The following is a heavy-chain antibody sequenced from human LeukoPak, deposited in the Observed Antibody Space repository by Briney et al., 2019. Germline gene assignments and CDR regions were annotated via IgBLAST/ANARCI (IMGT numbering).Heavy chain of an antibody. J-gene: IGHJ3*02. Sequence: GGSLRLSCAASGFSFSSYGMSWVRQAPGEVPEWVSYIDARTGITYYADSVQGRFTISRDNAQESVFLQMNSLRADDTAVYYCARTYDFGRGPPGDAFDNWGPGTLVTVSS. V-gene: IGHV3-48*01. CDR1: GFSFSSYG. CDR3: ARTYDFGRGPPGDAFDN. CDR2: IDARTGIT. D-gene: IGHD3-3*01.